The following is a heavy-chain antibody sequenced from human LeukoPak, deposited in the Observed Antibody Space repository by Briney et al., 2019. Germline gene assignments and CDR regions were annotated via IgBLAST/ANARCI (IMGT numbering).Heavy chain of an antibody. CDR1: GFTFDDYT. CDR3: ARDRTAEAGNDYYMGV. D-gene: IGHD6-13*01. CDR2: ITWDGGTT. Sequence: GGSLRLSCAASGFTFDDYTMHWVRHPPGKGLEWISLITWDGGTTYYADSVRGRFTISRDNSKNSLFLRMNSLRPEDTALYYCARDRTAEAGNDYYMGVWGNGTTVIVSS. V-gene: IGHV3-43*01. J-gene: IGHJ6*03.